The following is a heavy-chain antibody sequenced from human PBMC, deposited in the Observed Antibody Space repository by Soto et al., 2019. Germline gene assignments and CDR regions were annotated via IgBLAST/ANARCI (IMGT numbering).Heavy chain of an antibody. V-gene: IGHV3-23*01. J-gene: IGHJ4*02. CDR1: GFTFSSYA. Sequence: EVQLLESGGGLVQPGGSLRLSCAASGFTFSSYAMSWVRQAPGKGLEWVSAISGRGGSTYYADSVKGRFTSSSDNSKKTLYLQMNSLRADDPAVYYCAHGGVVVAAPFDYWGQGTLVTVSA. D-gene: IGHD2-15*01. CDR2: ISGRGGST. CDR3: AHGGVVVAAPFDY.